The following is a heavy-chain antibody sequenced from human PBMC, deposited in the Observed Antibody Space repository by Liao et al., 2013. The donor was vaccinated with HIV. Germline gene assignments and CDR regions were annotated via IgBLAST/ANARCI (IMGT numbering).Heavy chain of an antibody. V-gene: IGHV4-39*07. Sequence: QLQLQESGPGVVKPSETLSLTCIVSGGSIDSSGHYWVWIRQPPGKGLEWIGSIYESGTTYYTPSLKSRVTISVDSSKIFFSLEMNSVTAADTAVYYCARASPPQYSGSYITVVAFDIWGQGTLVTVSS. CDR3: ARASPPQYSGSYITVVAFDI. CDR2: IYESGTT. CDR1: GGSIDSSGHY. J-gene: IGHJ3*02. D-gene: IGHD1-26*01.